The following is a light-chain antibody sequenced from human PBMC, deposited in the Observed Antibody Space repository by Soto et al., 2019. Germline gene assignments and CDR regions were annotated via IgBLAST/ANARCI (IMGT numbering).Light chain of an antibody. Sequence: QSALTQPRSVSGSPGQSVTISCTGTSSDVGGYNYVSWYQQHPVKAPKVMIYDVSERPSGVPDRFSGSKSGNTASLTISGLQSEDEADYYCCSYAGSPRYVLGTGTKLTVL. CDR1: SSDVGGYNY. CDR3: CSYAGSPRYV. J-gene: IGLJ1*01. CDR2: DVS. V-gene: IGLV2-11*01.